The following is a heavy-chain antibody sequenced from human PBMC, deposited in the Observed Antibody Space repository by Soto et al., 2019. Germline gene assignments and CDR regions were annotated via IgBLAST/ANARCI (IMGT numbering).Heavy chain of an antibody. CDR3: ATGYPSPEDWYFDL. V-gene: IGHV1-24*01. J-gene: IGHJ2*01. CDR1: GYTLTELS. D-gene: IGHD1-1*01. Sequence: ASVKVSCKVSGYTLTELSMHWVRQAPGKGLEWMGGFDPEDGETIYAQKFLGRVTMTEDTSTDTAYMELSSLRSEDTAVYYCATGYPSPEDWYFDLWGRGTLVTVSS. CDR2: FDPEDGET.